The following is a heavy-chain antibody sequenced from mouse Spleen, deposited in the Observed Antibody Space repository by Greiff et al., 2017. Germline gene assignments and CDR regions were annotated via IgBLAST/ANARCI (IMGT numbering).Heavy chain of an antibody. V-gene: IGHV5-9*04. Sequence: EVQRVESGGGLVKPGGSLKLSCAASGFPFSSYTMSWVRQTPAKRLEWVATISSGGGNTYYPDSVKGRFTISRDNARNTLYLQRSSLRSEDTAMYYCARRGNYDYWYFDVWGAGTTVTVSS. CDR1: GFPFSSYT. D-gene: IGHD2-1*01. J-gene: IGHJ1*01. CDR3: ARRGNYDYWYFDV. CDR2: ISSGGGNT.